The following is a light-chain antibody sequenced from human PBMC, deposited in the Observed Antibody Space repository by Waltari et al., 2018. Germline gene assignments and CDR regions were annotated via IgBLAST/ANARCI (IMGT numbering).Light chain of an antibody. CDR1: QSVRSN. Sequence: EIVMTQSPATLSVSPGERVTLPCRASQSVRSNLAWYQQKPGQGPRLLIYDGSTRATGIPARFSGSGSGTDFTLTISSLQAEDVAVYYCQQYYSTPPTFGQGTKLEIK. V-gene: IGKV3-15*01. J-gene: IGKJ2*01. CDR3: QQYYSTPPT. CDR2: DGS.